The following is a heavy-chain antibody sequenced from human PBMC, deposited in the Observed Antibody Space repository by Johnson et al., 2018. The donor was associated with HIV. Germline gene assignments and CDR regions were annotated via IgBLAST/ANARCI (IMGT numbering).Heavy chain of an antibody. CDR3: ARGDDSSAWGAFDI. J-gene: IGHJ3*02. Sequence: QVQLVESGGGLVQPGRSLRLSCAASGFTFSSYGMHWVRQAPGKGLEWAAVISYDGSDKYYADSVKGRFTISRDNSKNTLYLQMNSLRAEDTAVYYCARGDDSSAWGAFDIWGQGTMVTVSS. V-gene: IGHV3-30*03. D-gene: IGHD3-22*01. CDR1: GFTFSSYG. CDR2: ISYDGSDK.